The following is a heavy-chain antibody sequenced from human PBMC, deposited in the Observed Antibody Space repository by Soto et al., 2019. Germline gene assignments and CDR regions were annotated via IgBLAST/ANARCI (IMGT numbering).Heavy chain of an antibody. CDR3: VKGTAVARQHFAN. D-gene: IGHD6-19*01. Sequence: QVQLVESGGGVVQPERSLRLSCATSGFTFSDFGMHWVRQAPGRGLEWVAAISADGSDKYYVGSVQGRFTISRDSTKNALYLQMSSLRTEDTAVYYCVKGTAVARQHFANWGQGTLVTVSS. CDR2: ISADGSDK. V-gene: IGHV3-30*18. CDR1: GFTFSDFG. J-gene: IGHJ4*02.